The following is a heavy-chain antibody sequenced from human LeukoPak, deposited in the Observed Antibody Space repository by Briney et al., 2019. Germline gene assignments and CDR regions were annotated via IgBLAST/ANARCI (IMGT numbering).Heavy chain of an antibody. CDR2: ISYDGSNK. D-gene: IGHD6-13*01. V-gene: IGHV3-30-3*01. CDR1: GGSFSGYY. Sequence: LSLTCAVYGGSFSGYYWSWIRKPPGKGLEWVAVISYDGSNKYYADPVKGRFTISRDNSKNTLYLQMNSLRAEDTAVYYCARDGPIAAAGTFHNFDYWGQETLVTVSS. CDR3: ARDGPIAAAGTFHNFDY. J-gene: IGHJ4*02.